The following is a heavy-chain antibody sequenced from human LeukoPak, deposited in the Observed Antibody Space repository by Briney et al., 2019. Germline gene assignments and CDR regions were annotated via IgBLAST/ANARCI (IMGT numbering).Heavy chain of an antibody. J-gene: IGHJ5*02. V-gene: IGHV4-30-4*01. CDR2: IYYSGTT. CDR3: ARDNDDGDYVGWFDP. Sequence: SETLSLTCTVPGASITSGFYYWSWLRQSPGKGLEWIGYIYYSGTTYYSPSLKSRLTISLDTSKNHLSLKLTSVTAADTAIYYCARDNDDGDYVGWFDPWGQGTLVTVSS. D-gene: IGHD4-17*01. CDR1: GASITSGFYY.